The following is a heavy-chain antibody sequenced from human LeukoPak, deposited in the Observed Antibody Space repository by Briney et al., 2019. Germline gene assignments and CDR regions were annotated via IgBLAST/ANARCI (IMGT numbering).Heavy chain of an antibody. D-gene: IGHD6-25*01. V-gene: IGHV1-69*04. CDR2: IIPILGIA. J-gene: IGHJ6*02. CDR3: ARGKRARRGQTYYYYYGMDV. CDR1: GGTFSSYA. Sequence: ASVKASCKASGGTFSSYAISWVRQAPGQGLEWMGRIIPILGIANYAQKFQGRVTITADKSTSTAYMELSSLRSEDTAVYYCARGKRARRGQTYYYYYGMDVWGQGTTVTVSS.